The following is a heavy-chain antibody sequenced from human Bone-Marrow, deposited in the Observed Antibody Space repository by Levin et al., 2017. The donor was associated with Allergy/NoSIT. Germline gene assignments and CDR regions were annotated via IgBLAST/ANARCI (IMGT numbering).Heavy chain of an antibody. J-gene: IGHJ4*02. CDR2: IYTSGAT. Sequence: SQTLSLTCTVSGGSVSSGNYYWSWLRQPAGKRLEWIGRIYTSGATSYNPSLQSRVTISRDMSRNQFSLRLTSVTAADTAVYYCAGMIGYFDYWGQGALVTVSS. CDR1: GGSVSSGNYY. V-gene: IGHV4-61*02. D-gene: IGHD3-22*01. CDR3: AGMIGYFDY.